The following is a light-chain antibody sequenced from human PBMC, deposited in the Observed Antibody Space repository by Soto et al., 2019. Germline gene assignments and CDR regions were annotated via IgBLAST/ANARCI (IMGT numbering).Light chain of an antibody. CDR1: QSISSY. CDR3: QQYSRDST. J-gene: IGKJ1*01. Sequence: DIPMTQSPSSLSASVGDRVTITCRASQSISSYLNWYQQKPGRAPKLLIYDASSLESGVPSRFSGSGSGTEFTLTISSLHPDDFASYYCQQYSRDSTFGQGTKVDIK. CDR2: DAS. V-gene: IGKV1-5*01.